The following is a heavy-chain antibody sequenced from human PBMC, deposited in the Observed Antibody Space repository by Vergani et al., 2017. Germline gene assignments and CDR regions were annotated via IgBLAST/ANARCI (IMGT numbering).Heavy chain of an antibody. V-gene: IGHV4-61*02. J-gene: IGHJ4*02. CDR2: IYVSGIT. D-gene: IGHD3-3*01. CDR1: GASINNDFYY. Sequence: QVQLQESGPGLVKPSQTLSLTCTVSGASINNDFYYWHWIRQPAGKGLEWIGRIYVSGITDYNSSLQSRVSMSVDTSKNQFSLTLTSVTAADTAVYYWASRLFWSGYVFDYWGQGTLVTVSS. CDR3: ASRLFWSGYVFDY.